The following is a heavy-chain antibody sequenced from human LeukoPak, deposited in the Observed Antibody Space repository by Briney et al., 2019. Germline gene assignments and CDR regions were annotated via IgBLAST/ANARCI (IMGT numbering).Heavy chain of an antibody. Sequence: GRSLRLSCPAAGFTLSSYCINWVRQAPREGLEWVLSISSNSSTIYYADSVKGRFTISRDNAKNSLYLQMNSLRDEDTAVYYCASDSGSYPHYYFDYWGQGTLVTVSS. CDR1: GFTLSSYC. J-gene: IGHJ4*02. CDR3: ASDSGSYPHYYFDY. CDR2: ISSNSSTI. V-gene: IGHV3-48*02. D-gene: IGHD1-26*01.